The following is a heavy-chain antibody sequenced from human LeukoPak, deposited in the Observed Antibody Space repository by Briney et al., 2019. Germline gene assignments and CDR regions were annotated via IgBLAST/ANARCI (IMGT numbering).Heavy chain of an antibody. V-gene: IGHV3-23*01. CDR1: GFSVSNNY. J-gene: IGHJ4*02. CDR2: ITTSDGNT. CDR3: AKDGGLWVSAHWGDS. D-gene: IGHD7-27*01. Sequence: GRSLRLSCAASGFSVSNNYMSWVRQAPGKGLEWVSTITTSDGNTYYADSVKGRFTVSRDNSKNTLFLQMNSLRAEDTAVYYCAKDGGLWVSAHWGDSWGRGTLVTVSS.